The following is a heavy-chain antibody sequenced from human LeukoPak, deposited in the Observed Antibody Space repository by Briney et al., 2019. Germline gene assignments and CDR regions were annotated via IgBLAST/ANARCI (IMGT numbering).Heavy chain of an antibody. Sequence: PGGSLRLSCAASGFTFRSYAMSWVRQAPGKGLQWVSSITATDGRTYYADSVKGRFTISRDNSKSTLFLQMNSLRAEDTAVYYCATSWGSAWWYFDLWGRGTLVTVSS. CDR3: ATSWGSAWWYFDL. CDR1: GFTFRSYA. J-gene: IGHJ2*01. D-gene: IGHD7-27*01. V-gene: IGHV3-23*01. CDR2: ITATDGRT.